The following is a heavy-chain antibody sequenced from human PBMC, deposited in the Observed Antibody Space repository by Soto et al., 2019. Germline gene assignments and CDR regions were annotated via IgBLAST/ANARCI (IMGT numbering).Heavy chain of an antibody. D-gene: IGHD3-3*01. J-gene: IGHJ4*02. CDR3: ARDRNYYDFWSGYFHY. CDR2: INAGNGNT. Sequence: ASVKVSCKASGYTFTIYAMHWVRQAPGQRLEWMGWINAGNGNTKYSQKFQGRVTITRDTSASTAYMELSSLRSEDTAVYYCARDRNYYDFWSGYFHYWGQGTLVTVSS. V-gene: IGHV1-3*01. CDR1: GYTFTIYA.